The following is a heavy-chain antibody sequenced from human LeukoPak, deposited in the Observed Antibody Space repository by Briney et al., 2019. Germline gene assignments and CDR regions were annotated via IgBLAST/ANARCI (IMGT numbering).Heavy chain of an antibody. Sequence: KPGGSLRLSCAASGFTFSNALMSWVRQAPGKGLEWVGRIKSKTDGGTTDYAAPVKGRFTVSRDDSKNTLYLQMNSLKTEDTAVYYCTSDRYSYGSLDYWGQGTLVTVSS. J-gene: IGHJ4*02. CDR3: TSDRYSYGSLDY. D-gene: IGHD5-18*01. CDR1: GFTFSNAL. V-gene: IGHV3-15*01. CDR2: IKSKTDGGTT.